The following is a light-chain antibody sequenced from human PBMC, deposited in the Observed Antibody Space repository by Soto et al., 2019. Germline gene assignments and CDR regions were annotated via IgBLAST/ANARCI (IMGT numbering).Light chain of an antibody. CDR2: GNS. V-gene: IGLV1-40*01. J-gene: IGLJ3*02. CDR3: KSYATSLSDL. CDR1: SCNIGAGND. Sequence: QSALTQPASVSGAPGQRITISCTGSSCNIGAGNDVHWYQQHPGTVPKLLIYGNSNRPSGVPDRFSGSKSGTSASLAITGLQAEDEADYYCKSYATSLSDLFGGGTKLTVL.